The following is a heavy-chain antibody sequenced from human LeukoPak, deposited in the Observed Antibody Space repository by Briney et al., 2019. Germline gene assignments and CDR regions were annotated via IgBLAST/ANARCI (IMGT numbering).Heavy chain of an antibody. V-gene: IGHV3-21*01. D-gene: IGHD1-26*01. J-gene: IGHJ6*03. CDR2: ISSSSSYI. CDR3: ARDWGLRGSYFLYYYHYYMDV. Sequence: PGGSLRLSCAASGFTFSSYGMHWVRQAPGKGLEWVSSISSSSSYIYYADSVKGRFTISRDNAKNSLYLQMNSLRAEDTAVYYCARDWGLRGSYFLYYYHYYMDVWGKGTTVTVSS. CDR1: GFTFSSYG.